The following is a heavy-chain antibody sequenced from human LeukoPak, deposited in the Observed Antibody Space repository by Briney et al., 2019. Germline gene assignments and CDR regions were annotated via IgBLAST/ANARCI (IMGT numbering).Heavy chain of an antibody. CDR1: GFTFDDYA. CDR2: ISWNSGSI. J-gene: IGHJ4*02. CDR3: AKDRKYSGTTGYFDY. D-gene: IGHD1-26*01. Sequence: PGRSLRLSCAASGFTFDDYAMHWVRQAPGKGLEWVSGISWNSGSIGYADSVKGRFTISRDNAKNSLYLQMNSLRAEDTALYYCAKDRKYSGTTGYFDYWGQGTLVTVSS. V-gene: IGHV3-9*01.